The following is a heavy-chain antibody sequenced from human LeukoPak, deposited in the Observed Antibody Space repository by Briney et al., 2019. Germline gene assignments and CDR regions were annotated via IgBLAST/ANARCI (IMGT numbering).Heavy chain of an antibody. CDR1: GGTFSSYA. J-gene: IGHJ3*02. CDR2: IIPIFGTA. Sequence: GASVKVSCKASGGTFSSYAISWVRQAPGQGLEWMGRIIPIFGTANYAQKFQGRVTITMDESTSTAYMELGSLRSENTAVYYCARDNGDFPRAFDIWGQGTMVTVSS. CDR3: ARDNGDFPRAFDI. D-gene: IGHD4-17*01. V-gene: IGHV1-69*05.